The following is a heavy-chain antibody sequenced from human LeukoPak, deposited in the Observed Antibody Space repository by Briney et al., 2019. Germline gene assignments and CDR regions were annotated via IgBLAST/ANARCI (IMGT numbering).Heavy chain of an antibody. CDR3: ARAIASYGDSAF. V-gene: IGHV3-48*04. CDR2: ITSSSSAT. D-gene: IGHD5-18*01. CDR1: GFKFGSFS. J-gene: IGHJ4*02. Sequence: GGSLRLSCAAYGFKFGSFSMGWVRQAPGKGREWLSYITSSSSATYYAHSLMGRFTISRDNAKNSLYLQINSLRVDDTAVYYCARAIASYGDSAFWGQGTLVTVSS.